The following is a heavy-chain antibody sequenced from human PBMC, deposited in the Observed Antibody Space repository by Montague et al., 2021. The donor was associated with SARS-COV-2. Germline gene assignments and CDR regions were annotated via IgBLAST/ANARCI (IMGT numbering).Heavy chain of an antibody. V-gene: IGHV4-34*01. Sequence: ETLSLTCAVYGGSFGDDHWSWIRQPPGKGLEWIGNIRQSGRTNYNPSLKSRVTISVDTSKNQFSLRLTSVTAADTGLYFCARGHLSVSMIVVVFTSASYYFDYWGQGAQVTVSS. CDR3: ARGHLSVSMIVVVFTSASYYFDY. D-gene: IGHD3-22*01. CDR1: GGSFGDDH. CDR2: IRQSGRT. J-gene: IGHJ4*02.